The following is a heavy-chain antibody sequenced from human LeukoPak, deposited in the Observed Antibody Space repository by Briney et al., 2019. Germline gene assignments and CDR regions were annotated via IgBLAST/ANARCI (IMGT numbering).Heavy chain of an antibody. Sequence: SETLSHTCTVSGGSISSSSYYWGWIRQPPGKGLEWIGSIYYSGSTYYNPSLKSRVTISVDTSKNQFSLKLSSVTAADTAVYYCARDRDGVDPWGQGTLVTVSS. V-gene: IGHV4-39*07. CDR1: GGSISSSSYY. D-gene: IGHD2-8*01. J-gene: IGHJ5*02. CDR3: ARDRDGVDP. CDR2: IYYSGST.